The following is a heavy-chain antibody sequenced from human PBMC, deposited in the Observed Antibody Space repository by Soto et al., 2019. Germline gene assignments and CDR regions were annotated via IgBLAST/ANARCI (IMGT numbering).Heavy chain of an antibody. CDR1: GFTFSSYG. CDR3: AKPAVVTPYYYYGMDV. J-gene: IGHJ6*02. Sequence: GGSLRLSCAASGFTFSSYGMHWVRQASGKGLEWVAVISYDGSNKYYADSVKGRFTISRDNSKNTLYLQMNSLRAEDTAVYYCAKPAVVTPYYYYGMDVWGQGTTVTVSS. V-gene: IGHV3-30*18. D-gene: IGHD2-21*02. CDR2: ISYDGSNK.